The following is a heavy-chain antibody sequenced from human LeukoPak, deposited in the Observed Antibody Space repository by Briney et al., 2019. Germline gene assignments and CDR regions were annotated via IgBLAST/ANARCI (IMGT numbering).Heavy chain of an antibody. V-gene: IGHV3-48*03. D-gene: IGHD3-3*01. Sequence: PGGSLRLSCAASGFTFSSYEMNWVRQAPGKGLEWVSYISSSGSAMYYADSVKGRFTISRDNAKNSLYLQMNSLRAEDTAVYYCARDRNTDFWSGYYTNYFDYWGQGTLVTVSS. CDR3: ARDRNTDFWSGYYTNYFDY. J-gene: IGHJ4*02. CDR2: ISSSGSAM. CDR1: GFTFSSYE.